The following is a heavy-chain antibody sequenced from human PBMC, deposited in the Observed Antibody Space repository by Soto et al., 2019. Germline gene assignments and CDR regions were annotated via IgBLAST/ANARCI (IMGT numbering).Heavy chain of an antibody. V-gene: IGHV4-59*01. D-gene: IGHD1-7*01. CDR3: ARGNNWIYAYYYYYYMDV. CDR2: IYYSGST. CDR1: GGSISSYY. J-gene: IGHJ6*03. Sequence: SETLSLTCTVSGGSISSYYWSWIRQPPGKGLEWIGYIYYSGSTNYNPSLKSRVTISVDTSKNQFSLKLSSVTAADTAVYYCARGNNWIYAYYYYYYMDVWGKGTTVTVSS.